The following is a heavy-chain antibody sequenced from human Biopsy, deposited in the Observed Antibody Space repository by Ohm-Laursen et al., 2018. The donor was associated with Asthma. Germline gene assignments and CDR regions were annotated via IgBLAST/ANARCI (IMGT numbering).Heavy chain of an antibody. D-gene: IGHD3-16*02. V-gene: IGHV3-73*01. CDR2: IRSNANNQTT. CDR3: TTGVIAAGDTNLDY. Sequence: SLRLSCAASGLTFSGYPMHWVRQTPGKGLEWVGRIRSNANNQTTAYAAAVEGRFSISRDDSKDTAFLHMNRLKTDDTAVYFCTTGVIAAGDTNLDYWGQGILVTVSS. J-gene: IGHJ4*02. CDR1: GLTFSGYP.